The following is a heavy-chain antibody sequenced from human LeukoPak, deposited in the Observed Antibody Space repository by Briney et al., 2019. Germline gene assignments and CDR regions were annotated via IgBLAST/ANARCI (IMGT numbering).Heavy chain of an antibody. CDR3: ARVTYYGSGSYYTGDGSAFDI. Sequence: GGSLRLSCAASGFTFSSYGMHWVRQAPGKGLEWVAVIWYDGSNKYYADSVKGRFTISRDNSKNTLYLQMNSLRAEDTAVYYCARVTYYGSGSYYTGDGSAFDIWGQGTMATVSS. V-gene: IGHV3-33*01. J-gene: IGHJ3*02. CDR2: IWYDGSNK. CDR1: GFTFSSYG. D-gene: IGHD3-10*01.